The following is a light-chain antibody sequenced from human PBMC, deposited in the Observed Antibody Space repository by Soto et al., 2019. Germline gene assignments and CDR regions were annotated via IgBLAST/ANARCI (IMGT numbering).Light chain of an antibody. Sequence: DIQMTQSPSSLSASVGDRVTITCRASQGIRQDLGWYQEKPGQAPKHLIYAASSRQSGVPSRFSGSGSGTEFTLTISSLQPEDFATYYCLQHNSYPYTFGQGTKLEMK. V-gene: IGKV1-17*01. CDR3: LQHNSYPYT. CDR2: AAS. J-gene: IGKJ2*01. CDR1: QGIRQD.